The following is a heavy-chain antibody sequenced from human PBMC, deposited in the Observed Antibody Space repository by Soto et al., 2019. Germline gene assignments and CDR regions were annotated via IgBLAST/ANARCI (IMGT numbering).Heavy chain of an antibody. CDR3: ARGRFHYYGMDV. CDR1: GYSFTNYW. CDR2: IYPGDSDT. J-gene: IGHJ6*02. Sequence: PGESLKICCKGSGYSFTNYWIAWVRQMPGRGLEWMGIIYPGDSDTKYSPSFQGQVTISADKSITTAYLQWSSLKASDSAMYYCARGRFHYYGMDVRGQRTTVTVSS. V-gene: IGHV5-51*01.